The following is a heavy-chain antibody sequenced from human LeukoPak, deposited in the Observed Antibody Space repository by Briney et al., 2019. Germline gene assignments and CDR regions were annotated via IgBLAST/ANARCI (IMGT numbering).Heavy chain of an antibody. J-gene: IGHJ5*02. CDR1: GFTPRGNA. D-gene: IGHD5-12*01. CDR2: ISPGGSP. CDR3: VKRELYIVATT. V-gene: IGHV3-23*01. Sequence: GASLRLSCAAPGFTPRGNAMGWVRQAPGKGLGWVSPISPGGSPYYAASVKGRFTIYRDNSKTTLYLKMNSLRAEDTAVYYCVKRELYIVATTWGQGTLVTVSS.